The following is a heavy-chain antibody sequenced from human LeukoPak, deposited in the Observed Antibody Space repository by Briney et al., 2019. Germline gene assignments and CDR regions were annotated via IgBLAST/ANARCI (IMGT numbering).Heavy chain of an antibody. CDR2: IYYSGST. CDR3: ARRYSSSWYVGFFDP. Sequence: SETLSLTCTVSGASIRNYYWSWIRQSPGKGLGWIGYIYYSGSTNYNPSLESRVAMSVDTSKNQFSLRLSSVTAADTAIYYCARRYSSSWYVGFFDPWGQGTLVTVSS. V-gene: IGHV4-59*08. CDR1: GASIRNYY. J-gene: IGHJ5*02. D-gene: IGHD6-13*01.